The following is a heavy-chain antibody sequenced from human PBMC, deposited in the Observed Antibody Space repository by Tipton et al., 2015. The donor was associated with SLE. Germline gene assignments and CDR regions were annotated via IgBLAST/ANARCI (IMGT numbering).Heavy chain of an antibody. CDR2: IDTSGST. J-gene: IGHJ2*01. D-gene: IGHD5-24*01. CDR1: GGSISSYY. Sequence: TLSLTCTVSGGSISSYYCSWIRQPAGKGLEWIGRIDTSGSTNYKPPLKSPVTMSVDTSKNQISLKLSTVTAADTAVYYCAEMGGGRVYWYFDLWGRGTLVTVSS. V-gene: IGHV4-4*07. CDR3: AEMGGGRVYWYFDL.